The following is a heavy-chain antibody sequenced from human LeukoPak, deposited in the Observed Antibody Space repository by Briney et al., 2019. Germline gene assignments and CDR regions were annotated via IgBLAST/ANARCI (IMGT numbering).Heavy chain of an antibody. CDR3: ARPRGGSGSYYNLWFDP. CDR1: GGSISSSSYY. V-gene: IGHV4-39*07. J-gene: IGHJ5*02. CDR2: IYYSGST. D-gene: IGHD3-10*01. Sequence: PSETLSLTCTVSGGSISSSSYYWGWIRQPPGKGLEWIGSIYYSGSTYYNPSLKSRVTISVDTSKNQFSLKLSSVTAADTAVYYCARPRGGSGSYYNLWFDPWGQGTLVTVSS.